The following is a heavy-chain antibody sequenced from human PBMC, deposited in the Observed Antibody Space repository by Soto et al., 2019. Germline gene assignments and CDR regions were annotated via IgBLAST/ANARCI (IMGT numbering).Heavy chain of an antibody. D-gene: IGHD3-9*01. J-gene: IGHJ4*02. CDR2: ISAGGGTT. Sequence: EVQLLDSGGGLVQPGGSLRLSCAASGFTFDTNGMTWVRQVPGKGLEWVSAISAGGGTTYYADPVKGRFTISRDNSKNMLYLQMNRLRAEDTAVYYCAKVHRDFAWLSELDYFDYWGQGTPVTVSS. CDR3: AKVHRDFAWLSELDYFDY. V-gene: IGHV3-23*01. CDR1: GFTFDTNG.